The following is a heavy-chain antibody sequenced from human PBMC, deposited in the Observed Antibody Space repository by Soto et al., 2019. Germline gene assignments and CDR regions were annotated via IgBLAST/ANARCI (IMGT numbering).Heavy chain of an antibody. CDR2: INPNSGGT. V-gene: IGHV1-2*02. CDR1: GYPFTGYY. Sequence: ASVKVSCKASGYPFTGYYMHWVRQAPGQGLEWMGWINPNSGGTNYAQKFQGRVTMTRDTSISTAYMELSRLRSDDTAVYNCARDGYCSSTSCYFYWFDPWGQGTLVTVSS. J-gene: IGHJ5*02. D-gene: IGHD2-2*03. CDR3: ARDGYCSSTSCYFYWFDP.